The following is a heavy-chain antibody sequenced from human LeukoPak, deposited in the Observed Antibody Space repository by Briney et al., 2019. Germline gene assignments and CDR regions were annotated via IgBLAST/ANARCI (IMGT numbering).Heavy chain of an antibody. V-gene: IGHV3-23*01. CDR1: RFTLRSYG. CDR3: AYSSSSGEFDY. D-gene: IGHD6-13*01. J-gene: IGHJ4*02. CDR2: VSGTGLST. Sequence: PSGGSLRLSCTASRFTLRSYGMSWVRQAPGKGLEWVSFVSGTGLSTYYADSVKGRFAISRDNSKNTLYLQMNSLRAEDTAVYYCAYSSSSGEFDYWGQGTLVTVSS.